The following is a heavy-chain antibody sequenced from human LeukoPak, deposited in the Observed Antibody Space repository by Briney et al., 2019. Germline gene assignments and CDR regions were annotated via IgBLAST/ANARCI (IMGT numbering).Heavy chain of an antibody. Sequence: GGSLRLSCAASGFTFSDYYMSWIRQAPGKGLEWIAYISSSSSYTHYADSVKGRFTISRDNAKNSLYLQMSSLTAEDTAVYYCAKEYGSGSYPNDALDIWGQGTMVTVSS. CDR1: GFTFSDYY. CDR2: ISSSSSYT. CDR3: AKEYGSGSYPNDALDI. V-gene: IGHV3-11*05. D-gene: IGHD3-10*01. J-gene: IGHJ3*02.